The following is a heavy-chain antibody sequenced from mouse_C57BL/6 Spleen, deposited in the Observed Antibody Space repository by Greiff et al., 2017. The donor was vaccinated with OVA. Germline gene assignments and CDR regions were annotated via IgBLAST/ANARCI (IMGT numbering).Heavy chain of an antibody. CDR2: INPSTGGT. CDR3: ADSSGYWFAY. V-gene: IGHV1-42*01. CDR1: GYSFTGYY. Sequence: EVQVVESGPELVKPGASVKISCKASGYSFTGYYMNWVKQSPEKSLEWIGEINPSTGGTTYNQKFKAKATLTVDKSSSTAYMQLKSLTSEDSAVYYCADSSGYWFAYWGQGTLVTVSA. D-gene: IGHD3-2*02. J-gene: IGHJ3*01.